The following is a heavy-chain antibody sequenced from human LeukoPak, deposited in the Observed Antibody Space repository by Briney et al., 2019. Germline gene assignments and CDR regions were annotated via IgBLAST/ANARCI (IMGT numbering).Heavy chain of an antibody. CDR2: NSGSGGGT. V-gene: IGHV3-23*01. Sequence: GGTLRLSCAASGFTFSTYGMSWVRQAPGKGLEWVSANSGSGGGTYYADSVRGRFTISRDNSKNTLYLQINSLRAEDTAVYYCANPPTVTSFDSWGQGTLVTVSS. J-gene: IGHJ4*02. CDR1: GFTFSTYG. CDR3: ANPPTVTSFDS. D-gene: IGHD4-11*01.